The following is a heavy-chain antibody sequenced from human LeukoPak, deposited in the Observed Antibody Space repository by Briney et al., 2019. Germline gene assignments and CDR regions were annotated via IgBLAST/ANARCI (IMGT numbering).Heavy chain of an antibody. D-gene: IGHD3-22*01. Sequence: GGSLRLSCAASGFTFSSYSMNWVRQAPGKGLEWVSSISSSSSYIYYADSVKGRFTISRDNAKNSLYLQMNSLRAEDTAVYYCARDRYYDSSGYYPDAFDIWGQGTMVTVSS. CDR1: GFTFSSYS. J-gene: IGHJ3*02. V-gene: IGHV3-21*01. CDR3: ARDRYYDSSGYYPDAFDI. CDR2: ISSSSSYI.